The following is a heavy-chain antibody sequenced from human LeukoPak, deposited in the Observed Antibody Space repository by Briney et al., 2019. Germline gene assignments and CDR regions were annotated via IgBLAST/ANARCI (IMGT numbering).Heavy chain of an antibody. CDR3: ARETEPLDYGDSTNLDY. J-gene: IGHJ4*02. CDR1: GFTFSTYT. Sequence: PGGSLRLSCAASGFTFSTYTMNWVSQAPGKGLEWISTISSSSSYIYYADSVKGRFTISRDNPKNSLYLQMNSLRAEDTAVYYCARETEPLDYGDSTNLDYWGQGTLVTVSS. D-gene: IGHD4-17*01. CDR2: ISSSSSYI. V-gene: IGHV3-21*01.